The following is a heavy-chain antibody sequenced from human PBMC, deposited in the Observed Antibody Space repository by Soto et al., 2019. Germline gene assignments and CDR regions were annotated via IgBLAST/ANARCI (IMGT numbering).Heavy chain of an antibody. V-gene: IGHV3-30*18. CDR1: GITFRNFG. D-gene: IGHD2-15*01. CDR3: AKGSEVARQELDY. CDR2: ISSDGSDK. Sequence: QVQLVESGGGVVQPGRSPRLYCAASGITFRNFGMHWFRQAPGKGLEWVAAISSDGSDKYYSGSVKGRFTISRDNSKNTLFLQMNSLRVEDTAVYNCAKGSEVARQELDYWGQGTLVTVSS. J-gene: IGHJ4*02.